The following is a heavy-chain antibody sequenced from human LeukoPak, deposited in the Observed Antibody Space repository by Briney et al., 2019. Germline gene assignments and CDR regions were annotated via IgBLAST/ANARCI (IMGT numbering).Heavy chain of an antibody. J-gene: IGHJ4*02. D-gene: IGHD2-2*01. Sequence: GGSLRLSCAASGFTFSSYAMSWVRQAPGKGLEWVSAISGSGGSTYYADSVKGRFTISRDNSKNTLYLQMNSLRAEDTAVYYCAKHPHIVVVPAPFFYWGQGTLVTVSS. CDR2: ISGSGGST. CDR3: AKHPHIVVVPAPFFY. CDR1: GFTFSSYA. V-gene: IGHV3-23*01.